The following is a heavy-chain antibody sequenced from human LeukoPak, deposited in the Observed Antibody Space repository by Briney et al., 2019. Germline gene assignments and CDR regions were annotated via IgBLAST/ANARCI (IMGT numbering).Heavy chain of an antibody. CDR1: VISISNARMG. J-gene: IGHJ3*02. CDR3: ARIGYYDSSGYYWDDAFDI. V-gene: IGHV2-26*01. Sequence: SGPTLVNPTETLTQSCTVSVISISNARMGVSWIRQPPGKALEWLPHIFSNEEKSDSTSLKSRLTISNDTSKSQVVLTMTNMDPVDTATYYCARIGYYDSSGYYWDDAFDIWGQGTMVTVSS. CDR2: IFSNEEK. D-gene: IGHD3-22*01.